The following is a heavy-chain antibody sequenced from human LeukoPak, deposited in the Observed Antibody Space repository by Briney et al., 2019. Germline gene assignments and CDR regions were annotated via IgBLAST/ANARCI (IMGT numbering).Heavy chain of an antibody. CDR2: IYYSGST. CDR3: ACNTYNWFDP. D-gene: IGHD2/OR15-2a*01. V-gene: IGHV4-39*07. Sequence: SETLSLTCTVSGGSISSSSYYWGWIRQPPGKGLEWIGSIYYSGSTYYNPSLKSRVTISVDTSKNQFSLKLSSVTAADTAVYYCACNTYNWFDPWGQGTLVTVSS. J-gene: IGHJ5*02. CDR1: GGSISSSSYY.